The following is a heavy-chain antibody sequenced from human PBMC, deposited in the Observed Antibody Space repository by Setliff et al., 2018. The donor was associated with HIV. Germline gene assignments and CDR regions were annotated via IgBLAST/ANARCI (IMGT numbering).Heavy chain of an antibody. CDR3: ARVSRPTYYYDSSGCPFDY. V-gene: IGHV1-2*02. CDR1: GYTFTGYY. D-gene: IGHD3-22*01. CDR2: INPTSGDT. Sequence: VKVSCKASGYTFTGYYIHWVQQAPGQGLEWMGWINPTSGDTNYAQKFQDRVTMTRDTSISTAYMELSRLRSDDTAVYYCARVSRPTYYYDSSGCPFDYWGQGTLVTVSS. J-gene: IGHJ4*02.